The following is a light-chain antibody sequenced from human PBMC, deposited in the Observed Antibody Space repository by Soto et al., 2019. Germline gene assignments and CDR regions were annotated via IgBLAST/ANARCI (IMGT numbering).Light chain of an antibody. V-gene: IGKV1-39*01. Sequence: DIQMTQSPSSLSASAGDRVTITCRAIQGISSHLTWYQQKPGKAPKLLIYGASSLQSGVPSRFSGSGSGTDFTLTINSLQPEDFAIYYCQQGYSTPHTFGQGTKVEIK. CDR3: QQGYSTPHT. CDR2: GAS. CDR1: QGISSH. J-gene: IGKJ1*01.